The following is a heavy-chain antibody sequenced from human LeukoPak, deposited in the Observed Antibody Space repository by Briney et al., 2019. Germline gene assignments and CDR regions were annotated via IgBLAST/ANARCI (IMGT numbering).Heavy chain of an antibody. D-gene: IGHD4-17*01. CDR2: ISDSGSAT. J-gene: IGHJ4*02. V-gene: IGHV3-23*01. Sequence: GGSLRLSCVASGFIFTDAWMHWVRQAPGKGLEWVSSISDSGSATYYIDSVRGRFTISRDNSKNTLYLQMNSLRAEDTAVYYCSGPGYGSPISNFDYWGQGTLVTVSS. CDR1: GFIFTDAW. CDR3: SGPGYGSPISNFDY.